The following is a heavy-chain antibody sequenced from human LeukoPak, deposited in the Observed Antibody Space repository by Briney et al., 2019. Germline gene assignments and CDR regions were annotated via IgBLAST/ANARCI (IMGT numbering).Heavy chain of an antibody. CDR1: GFTVSSNY. D-gene: IGHD1-26*01. Sequence: GGSLRLSCAASGFTVSSNYMSWVRQAPGKGLEWVSVIFSGGSTYYADSVKGRFTISRVNSKNTLYLQMNSLRAEDTAVYYCARDQDSGSYIFDIWGQGTMVTVSS. CDR3: ARDQDSGSYIFDI. CDR2: IFSGGST. J-gene: IGHJ3*02. V-gene: IGHV3-53*01.